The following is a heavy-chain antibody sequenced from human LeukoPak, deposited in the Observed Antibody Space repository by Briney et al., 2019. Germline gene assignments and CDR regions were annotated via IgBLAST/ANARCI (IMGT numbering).Heavy chain of an antibody. CDR3: ASRLSGRVGATWAGDAFDI. J-gene: IGHJ3*02. D-gene: IGHD1-26*01. V-gene: IGHV4-39*07. CDR2: IYYTGNT. Sequence: SETLSLTCTVSGVSISSSNSYWGWIRQPPGKGLERIGSIYYTGNTYYNPSLKSRVTISVDKSKNQFSLKLSSVTAADTAVYYCASRLSGRVGATWAGDAFDIWGQGTMVTVSS. CDR1: GVSISSSNSY.